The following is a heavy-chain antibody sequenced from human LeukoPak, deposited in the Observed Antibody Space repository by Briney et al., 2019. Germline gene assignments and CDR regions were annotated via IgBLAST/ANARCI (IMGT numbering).Heavy chain of an antibody. V-gene: IGHV4-30-4*08. D-gene: IGHD3-3*01. J-gene: IGHJ4*02. CDR3: ARTYYDFWSGYSHRPPIDY. Sequence: SETLSLTCTVSGGSISSGDYYWSWIRQPPGKGPEWIGYIYYSGSTYYNPSLKSRVTISVDTPKNQFSLKLSSVTAADTAVYYCARTYYDFWSGYSHRPPIDYWGQGTLVTVSS. CDR2: IYYSGST. CDR1: GGSISSGDYY.